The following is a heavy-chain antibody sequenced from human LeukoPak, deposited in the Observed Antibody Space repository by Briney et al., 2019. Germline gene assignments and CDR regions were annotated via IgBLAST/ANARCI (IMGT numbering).Heavy chain of an antibody. CDR1: GFTFSSYS. V-gene: IGHV3-48*01. Sequence: GESLRLSCAASGFTFSSYSMDWVRQAPGKGLEWVSYISSASNTIYYADSVKGRFTISRDNAKNSLYLQMNSLRAEDTAMYYCARDGWFGDYNWFDPWGQGTLVTVSS. CDR2: ISSASNTI. CDR3: ARDGWFGDYNWFDP. J-gene: IGHJ5*02. D-gene: IGHD3-10*01.